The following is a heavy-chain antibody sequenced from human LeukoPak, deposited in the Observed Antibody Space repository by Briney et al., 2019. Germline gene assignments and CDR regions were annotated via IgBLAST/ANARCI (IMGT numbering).Heavy chain of an antibody. CDR3: GKDRDLVGATVDY. CDR1: GFTFSSYD. V-gene: IGHV3-23*01. CDR2: ISGSGGST. Sequence: GSLRLSCAASGFTFSSYDMSWVRQAPGKGLEWVSAISGSGGSTYYADSVKGRFTISRDNSKNPLYLQMNSLRAEDTAVYYCGKDRDLVGATVDYWGQGTLVTVSS. J-gene: IGHJ4*02. D-gene: IGHD1-26*01.